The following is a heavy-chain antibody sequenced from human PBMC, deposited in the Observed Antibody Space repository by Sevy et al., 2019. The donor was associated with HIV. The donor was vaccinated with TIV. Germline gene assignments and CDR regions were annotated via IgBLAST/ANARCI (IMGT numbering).Heavy chain of an antibody. Sequence: GGSLRLSCAASGFTVNSNYMTWVRQAPGKGLEGVSVIHSDDTTYHADSVKDRFTISRDKFKNTLYLHMSIRGAEDTAVYYCARGKSGYGYALNYWGQGTLVTVSS. CDR2: IHSDDTT. CDR3: ARGKSGYGYALNY. V-gene: IGHV3-66*01. D-gene: IGHD5-18*01. J-gene: IGHJ4*02. CDR1: GFTVNSNY.